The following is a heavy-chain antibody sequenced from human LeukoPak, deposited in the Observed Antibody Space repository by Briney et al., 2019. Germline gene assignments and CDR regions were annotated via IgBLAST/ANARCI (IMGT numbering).Heavy chain of an antibody. CDR1: GYTFTSYA. V-gene: IGHV1-3*01. CDR3: ARVYGSGIGRFDY. CDR2: INAGNGDT. D-gene: IGHD3-10*01. J-gene: IGHJ4*02. Sequence: ASVKVSCKASGYTFTSYAMHWVRQAPGQRLEWMGWINAGNGDTKYSQKFQGRVTITRDTSASTAYMELSSLRSEDTAVYYCARVYGSGIGRFDYWGQGTLVTVSS.